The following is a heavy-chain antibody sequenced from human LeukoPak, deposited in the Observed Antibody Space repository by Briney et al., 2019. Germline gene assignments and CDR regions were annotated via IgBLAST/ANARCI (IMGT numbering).Heavy chain of an antibody. J-gene: IGHJ6*02. CDR3: ARGRFSRGYSYGYYYYGMDV. CDR2: TYYRSKWYN. Sequence: SQTLSLTCAISGDSVSSNSAAWNWIRQSPSRVLEWLGRTYYRSKWYNDYAVSVKSRITINPDTSKNQFSLQLHSVTPEDTAVYYCARGRFSRGYSYGYYYYGMDVWGQGTTVTVSS. D-gene: IGHD5-18*01. CDR1: GDSVSSNSAA. V-gene: IGHV6-1*01.